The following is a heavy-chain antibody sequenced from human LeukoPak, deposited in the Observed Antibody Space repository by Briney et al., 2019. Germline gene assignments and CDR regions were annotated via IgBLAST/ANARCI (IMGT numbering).Heavy chain of an antibody. Sequence: SEPLSLTCAADGGSFSGYYWSWIRQPPGKGLEWIGEINHSGSTNYNPSLKSRVTISVDTSKNQFSLKLSSVTAADTAVYYCARRHGSPAWGQGALVTVSS. CDR3: ARRHGSPA. D-gene: IGHD2-2*01. CDR1: GGSFSGYY. CDR2: INHSGST. J-gene: IGHJ5*02. V-gene: IGHV4-34*01.